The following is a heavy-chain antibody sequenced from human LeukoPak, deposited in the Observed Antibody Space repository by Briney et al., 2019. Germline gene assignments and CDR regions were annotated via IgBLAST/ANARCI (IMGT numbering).Heavy chain of an antibody. J-gene: IGHJ3*02. CDR3: AKDSSVYGDYYWSAFDI. CDR2: ISWNSGSI. D-gene: IGHD4-17*01. V-gene: IGHV3-9*01. Sequence: GWSLRLSCAASGFTFDDYAMHWVRQAPGKGLEWVSGISWNSGSIGYADSVKGRFTISRDNAKNSLYLQMNSLRAEDTALYYCAKDSSVYGDYYWSAFDIWGQGTMVTVSS. CDR1: GFTFDDYA.